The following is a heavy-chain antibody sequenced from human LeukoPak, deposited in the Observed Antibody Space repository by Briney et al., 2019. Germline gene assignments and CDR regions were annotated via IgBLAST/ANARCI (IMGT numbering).Heavy chain of an antibody. D-gene: IGHD3-22*01. Sequence: GGSLRLSCAASGFTFSSYWMSWVRQAPGKGLEWVANIKQDGSEKYYVDSVKGRLTISRDNSKNTLYLQMNSLRAEDTAVYYCAKDRTMIVVVITFDYWGQGTLVTVSS. CDR3: AKDRTMIVVVITFDY. CDR2: IKQDGSEK. CDR1: GFTFSSYW. V-gene: IGHV3-7*03. J-gene: IGHJ4*02.